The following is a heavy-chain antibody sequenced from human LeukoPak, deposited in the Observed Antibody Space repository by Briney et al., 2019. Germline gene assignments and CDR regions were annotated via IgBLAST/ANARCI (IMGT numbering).Heavy chain of an antibody. CDR2: ISDSGGST. J-gene: IGHJ4*02. Sequence: GGSLRLSCAASGFTFSSYAMSWVRQAPGKGLEWVSAISDSGGSTFYADSVEGRFTISRDNSKNTLYLQMNSLRAEDTAIYYCAKRVEYGNSWPHFDYWGQGTLVTVSS. V-gene: IGHV3-23*01. D-gene: IGHD6-13*01. CDR3: AKRVEYGNSWPHFDY. CDR1: GFTFSSYA.